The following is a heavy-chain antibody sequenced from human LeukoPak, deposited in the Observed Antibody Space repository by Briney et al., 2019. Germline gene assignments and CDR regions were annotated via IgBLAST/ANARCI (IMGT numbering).Heavy chain of an antibody. CDR1: GGTFISYA. D-gene: IGHD1-1*01. V-gene: IGHV1-69*13. Sequence: ASVKVSCKASGGTFISYAISWVRQAPGQGLEWMGGIIPIFGTANYAQKFQGRVTITADESTSTAYMELSSLRSEDTAVYYCARDLGLERPEYYYYYYGMDVWGQGTTVTVSS. CDR3: ARDLGLERPEYYYYYYGMDV. J-gene: IGHJ6*02. CDR2: IIPIFGTA.